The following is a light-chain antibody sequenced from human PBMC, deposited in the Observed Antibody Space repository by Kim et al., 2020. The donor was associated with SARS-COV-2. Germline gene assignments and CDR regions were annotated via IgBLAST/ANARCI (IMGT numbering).Light chain of an antibody. V-gene: IGLV2-14*03. J-gene: IGLJ2*01. CDR3: TSYTGADTVI. Sequence: QSALTQPASVSGSPGQSITISCTGTSSLVGDYNYVSWYQRHPDKAPKLIIYDVSYRPSGVSTHFSGSKSGNTASLTISGLQAADEADYYCTSYTGADTVIFGGGTKLTVL. CDR2: DVS. CDR1: SSLVGDYNY.